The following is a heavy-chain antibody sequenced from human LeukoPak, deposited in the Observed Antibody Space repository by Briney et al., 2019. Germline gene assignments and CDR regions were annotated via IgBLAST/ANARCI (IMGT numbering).Heavy chain of an antibody. Sequence: GGSLRLSCAASGFTFDTYAMSWVRQAPGKGLEWVSTIGNTETYYAYSVKGRFTISIDNRQNTVYLQMTSLRAEDTAVYFCAKDAIRGNGIYDAFDIWGQGTRVTVSS. CDR2: IGNTET. V-gene: IGHV3-23*01. D-gene: IGHD3-10*01. J-gene: IGHJ3*02. CDR1: GFTFDTYA. CDR3: AKDAIRGNGIYDAFDI.